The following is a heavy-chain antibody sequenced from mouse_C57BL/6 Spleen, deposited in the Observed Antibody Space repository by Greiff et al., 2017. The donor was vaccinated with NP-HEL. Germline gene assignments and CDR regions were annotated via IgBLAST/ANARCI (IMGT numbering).Heavy chain of an antibody. CDR3: TRSSGLYAMDY. CDR1: GYTFTDYE. D-gene: IGHD1-3*01. V-gene: IGHV1-15*01. CDR2: IDPETGGT. J-gene: IGHJ4*01. Sequence: VQLQQSGAELVRPGASVTLSCKASGYTFTDYEMHWVKQTPVHGLEWIGAIDPETGGTAYNQKFKGKAILTADKSSSTAYMELRSLTSEDSAVYYCTRSSGLYAMDYWGQGTSVTVSS.